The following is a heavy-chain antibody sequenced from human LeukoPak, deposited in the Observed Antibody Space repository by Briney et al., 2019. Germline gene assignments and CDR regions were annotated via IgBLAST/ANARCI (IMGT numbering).Heavy chain of an antibody. Sequence: ASVKVSYKASGYTFTNYYMHWVRQAPGQGLEWMGIINPSGGGTTYAQKFQGRVSMTRDTSTSTFYMDLSSLRSEDTAVYYCARHPSNYYDSSGYFGCFDPWGQGTLVTVSS. V-gene: IGHV1-46*01. CDR1: GYTFTNYY. J-gene: IGHJ5*02. D-gene: IGHD3-22*01. CDR3: ARHPSNYYDSSGYFGCFDP. CDR2: INPSGGGT.